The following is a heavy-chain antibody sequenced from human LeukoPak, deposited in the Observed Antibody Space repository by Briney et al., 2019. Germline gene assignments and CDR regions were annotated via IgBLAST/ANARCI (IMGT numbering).Heavy chain of an antibody. CDR2: ISSSSTYI. Sequence: PGGSLRLSCAASGFTFSAYTMNWVRQAPGKGLEWVSSISSSSTYIYYADSVKGRFTLARDNAKNSLYLQMNSLSAEDTAVYYCARELVLDYWGQGTLVTVSS. V-gene: IGHV3-21*01. J-gene: IGHJ4*02. D-gene: IGHD6-13*01. CDR3: ARELVLDY. CDR1: GFTFSAYT.